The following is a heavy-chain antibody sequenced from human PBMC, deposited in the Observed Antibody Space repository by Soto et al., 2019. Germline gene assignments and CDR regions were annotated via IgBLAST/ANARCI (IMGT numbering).Heavy chain of an antibody. D-gene: IGHD3-22*01. CDR3: ARSGYYDSSGYYFDY. V-gene: IGHV4-59*01. CDR2: IYYSGST. J-gene: IGHJ4*02. CDR1: GGSISSYY. Sequence: VQLQESGPGLVKPSATLSLTCTGSGGSISSYYWSWIRPPPGKGLEWIGYIYYSGSTNYNPSLKSRVTISVDTSKNQFSLKLSSVTAADTAVYYCARSGYYDSSGYYFDYWGQGTLVTVSS.